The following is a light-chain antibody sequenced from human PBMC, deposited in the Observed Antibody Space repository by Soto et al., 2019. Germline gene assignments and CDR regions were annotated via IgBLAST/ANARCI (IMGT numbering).Light chain of an antibody. Sequence: QMTQSPSTLSASEGDRVTITCWASQSVGSWLAWHQQKPGGAPKVLVYKASNLQDGVPSRFSGSGSGTEFTLTISSLQPDDVATYFCHQYSRYPWTFGQGTKVEIK. V-gene: IGKV1-5*03. CDR2: KAS. CDR3: HQYSRYPWT. J-gene: IGKJ1*01. CDR1: QSVGSW.